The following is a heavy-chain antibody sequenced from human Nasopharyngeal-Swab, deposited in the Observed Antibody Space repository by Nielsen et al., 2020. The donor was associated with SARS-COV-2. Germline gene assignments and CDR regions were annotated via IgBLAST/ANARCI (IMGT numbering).Heavy chain of an antibody. CDR3: ARDVHGGSWVFDY. J-gene: IGHJ4*02. V-gene: IGHV1-69*13. D-gene: IGHD2-15*01. Sequence: SVKVSCKASGGSFSTYAFSWVRQAPGQGLEWMGGIIPSFSRGNYAQKFQDRVTITADEATSTAYMELSSLRSEDMAVYYCARDVHGGSWVFDYWGQGTLVTVSS. CDR1: GGSFSTYA. CDR2: IIPSFSRG.